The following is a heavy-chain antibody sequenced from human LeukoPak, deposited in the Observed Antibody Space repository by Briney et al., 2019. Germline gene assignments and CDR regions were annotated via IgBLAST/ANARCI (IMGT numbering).Heavy chain of an antibody. CDR3: AREDTSGPED. CDR1: GFIFRNFW. CDR2: IKQDGSDK. Sequence: GGSLRLSCAASGFIFRNFWMHWVRQAPGKGLEWVANIKQDGSDKYYVDSVKGRFTIFRDNAKNSLHLQMTSLRTEDTAVYYCAREDTSGPEDWGQGTLVTVSS. D-gene: IGHD3-10*01. J-gene: IGHJ1*01. V-gene: IGHV3-7*01.